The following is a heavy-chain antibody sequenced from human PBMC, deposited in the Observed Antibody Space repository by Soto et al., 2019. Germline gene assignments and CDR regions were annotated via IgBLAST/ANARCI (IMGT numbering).Heavy chain of an antibody. CDR1: GGSISSGVYY. J-gene: IGHJ1*01. Sequence: QVQLQESGPGLVKPSQTLSLTCTVSGGSISSGVYYWSWIRQHPGKGLEWIGYIFYRGSTYYNPSLKSRVTISVDPSKSQFSLKLSSVTAADTAVYYCAIYDSSGSRGFQHWGQGPLVTVSS. CDR2: IFYRGST. CDR3: AIYDSSGSRGFQH. D-gene: IGHD3-22*01. V-gene: IGHV4-31*03.